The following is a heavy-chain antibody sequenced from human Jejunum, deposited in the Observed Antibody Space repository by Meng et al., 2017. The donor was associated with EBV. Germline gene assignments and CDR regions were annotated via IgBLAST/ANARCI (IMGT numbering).Heavy chain of an antibody. CDR3: ARSKMGATKWFDP. CDR1: GDSISSSKYF. V-gene: IGHV4-39*01. J-gene: IGHJ5*02. CDR2: IHYKGTT. D-gene: IGHD1-26*01. Sequence: QMQLQESGPGLVKPSETLSLTCTVSGDSISSSKYFWGWIRQSPGKGLEWIGSIHYKGTTHYNPSLRSRVTISVDTSKKQFSLKLTSVTAADTAVYYCARSKMGATKWFDPWGQGTLVTV.